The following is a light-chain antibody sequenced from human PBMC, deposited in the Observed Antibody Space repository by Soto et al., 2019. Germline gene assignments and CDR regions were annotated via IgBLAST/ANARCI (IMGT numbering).Light chain of an antibody. CDR3: ETLDSNTVI. J-gene: IGLJ2*01. CDR1: SGHSTYI. V-gene: IGLV4-60*03. Sequence: QAVVTQSSSASASLGSSVKLTCTLSSGHSTYIIAWHQQQPGKAPRYLMKLEGSGTYNKGGGVPDRFSGSSSGADRYLAISNLQSEDEADYYCETLDSNTVIFGGGTKLTVL. CDR2: LEGSGTY.